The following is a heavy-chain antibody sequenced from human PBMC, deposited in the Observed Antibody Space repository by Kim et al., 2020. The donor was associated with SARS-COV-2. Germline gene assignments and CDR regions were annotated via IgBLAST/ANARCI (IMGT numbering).Heavy chain of an antibody. Sequence: SETLSLTCIVSGGSISSSSYYWGWIRQPPGKGLEWIGNIYYSGSTYYNPSLKSRVTISVDTSKNQFSLKLSSVTAADTAIYYCARHSKGWTYYYGMDVWG. CDR2: IYYSGST. D-gene: IGHD2-15*01. V-gene: IGHV4-39*01. CDR3: ARHSKGWTYYYGMDV. J-gene: IGHJ6*01. CDR1: GGSISSSSYY.